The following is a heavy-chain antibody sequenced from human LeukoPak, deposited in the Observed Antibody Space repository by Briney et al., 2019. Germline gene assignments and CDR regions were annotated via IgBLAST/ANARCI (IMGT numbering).Heavy chain of an antibody. D-gene: IGHD3-3*01. CDR3: ARGILEYYYFDL. CDR2: IHYRGAT. CDR1: GGSFTGYY. V-gene: IGHV4-34*01. J-gene: IGHJ2*01. Sequence: SETLSLTCAVSGGSFTGYYWSWIRQAPGKGLEWIGEIHYRGATNYKPSLRSRVTISRDTSENQFSLKLSSVTAADTAVYYCARGILEYYYFDLWGRGTLVTVSS.